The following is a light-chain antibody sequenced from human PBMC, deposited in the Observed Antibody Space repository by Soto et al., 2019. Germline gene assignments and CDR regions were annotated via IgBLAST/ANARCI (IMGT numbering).Light chain of an antibody. CDR3: SSYSISTAYL. CDR2: EVS. J-gene: IGLJ1*01. CDR1: SSDVGGYDY. Sequence: QSVLTQPASVSGSPGQSITISCTGTSSDVGGYDYVSWYQLHPGKAPKLMVFEVSNRPSGVSYRFSGSKSGNTASLTISGLQAEDEADYFCSSYSISTAYLFGTGTKGIAL. V-gene: IGLV2-14*01.